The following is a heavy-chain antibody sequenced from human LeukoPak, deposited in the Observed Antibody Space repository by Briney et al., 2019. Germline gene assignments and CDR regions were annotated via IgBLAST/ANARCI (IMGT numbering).Heavy chain of an antibody. CDR3: ARDSPLLTV. J-gene: IGHJ4*02. V-gene: IGHV3-23*01. CDR2: IGDDVVST. CDR1: GFNFRYFW. Sequence: PGGSLRLSCLGSGFNFRYFWMSWVRQAPGKGLEWVSAIGDDVVSTYYAESVKGRLTISRDNSKNTLYLQMNSLRAEDTATYYCARDSPLLTVWGQGTLVTVSS. D-gene: IGHD3-9*01.